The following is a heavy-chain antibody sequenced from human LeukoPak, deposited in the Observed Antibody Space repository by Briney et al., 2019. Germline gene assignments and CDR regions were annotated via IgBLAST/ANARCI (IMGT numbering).Heavy chain of an antibody. V-gene: IGHV4-59*01. J-gene: IGHJ4*02. Sequence: SETLSLTCTVSGGSISSYYWNWIRQPPGKGLEWIGYIYYSGSTNYNPSLKSRVTISVDTSKNQFSLKLSSVTAADTAVYYCARGGRIVGATTLFDYWGQGTLVTVSS. CDR2: IYYSGST. CDR1: GGSISSYY. D-gene: IGHD1-26*01. CDR3: ARGGRIVGATTLFDY.